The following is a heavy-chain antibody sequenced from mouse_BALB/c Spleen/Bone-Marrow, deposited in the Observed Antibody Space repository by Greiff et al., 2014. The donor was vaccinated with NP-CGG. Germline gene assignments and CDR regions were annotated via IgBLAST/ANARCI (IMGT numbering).Heavy chain of an antibody. Sequence: EVQLQESGGGLVQPGGSLKLSCAASGFTFSSYTMSWVRQTPEKRLEWVAYISNGGGSTYYPDTVKGRFTISRDNAKNTLYLQMSSLKSEDTAMYYCARQIYFPYFDYWGQGTTLTVS. V-gene: IGHV5-12-2*01. CDR2: ISNGGGST. J-gene: IGHJ2*01. CDR1: GFTFSSYT. CDR3: ARQIYFPYFDY. D-gene: IGHD2-1*01.